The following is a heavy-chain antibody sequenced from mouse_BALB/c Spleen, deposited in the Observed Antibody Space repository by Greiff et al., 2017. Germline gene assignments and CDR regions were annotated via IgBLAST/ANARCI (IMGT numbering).Heavy chain of an antibody. Sequence: VQLVESGPGLVAPSQSLSITCTVSGFSLTNYDISWIRQPPGKGLEWLGVIWTGGGTNYNSAFMSRLSISKDNSKSQVFLKMNSLQTDDTAIYYCVREITTAPWFAYWGQGTLVTVSA. CDR1: GFSLTNYD. CDR2: IWTGGGT. CDR3: VREITTAPWFAY. V-gene: IGHV2-9-2*01. J-gene: IGHJ3*01. D-gene: IGHD1-2*01.